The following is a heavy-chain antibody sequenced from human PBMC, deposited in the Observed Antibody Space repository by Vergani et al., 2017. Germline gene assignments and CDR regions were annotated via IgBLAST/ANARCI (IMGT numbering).Heavy chain of an antibody. D-gene: IGHD5-24*01. CDR3: ARGGDGYFDY. J-gene: IGHJ4*02. V-gene: IGHV4-59*01. CDR1: GDSISGYY. CDR2: ISYSGSS. Sequence: QVQLQESGPGLVKPSETLSLPCTVSGDSISGYYWSWIRQPPGKGLEWIGYISYSGSSNYNPSLKSRVTISVDTSRNRFSLKLSSVTAADTAVYYCARGGDGYFDYWGQGTLVTVSS.